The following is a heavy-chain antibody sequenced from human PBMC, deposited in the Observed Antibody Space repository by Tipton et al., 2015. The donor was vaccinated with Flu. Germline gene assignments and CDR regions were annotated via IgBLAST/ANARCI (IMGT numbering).Heavy chain of an antibody. CDR2: IYYSGNT. J-gene: IGHJ6*02. D-gene: IGHD3-3*01. V-gene: IGHV4-30-4*01. Sequence: TLSLTCDVFGGSFSSGDYYWSWIRRPPGKGLEWIGYIYYSGNTYYNPRLRSRVSISSDTSKNEFSLKLTSVTAADTAVYYCARELRFLEGSMDVWGQGATVTVSS. CDR3: ARELRFLEGSMDV. CDR1: GGSFSSGDYY.